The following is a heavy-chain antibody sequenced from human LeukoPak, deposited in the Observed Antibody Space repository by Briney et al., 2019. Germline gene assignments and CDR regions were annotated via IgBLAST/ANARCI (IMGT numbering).Heavy chain of an antibody. CDR1: GFTFSSYA. J-gene: IGHJ3*02. CDR3: ARDHRVTDLFAFDI. V-gene: IGHV3-48*02. Sequence: PGGSLRLSCAASGFTFSSYAMNWVRQAPGKGLEWVSYISSSSSTIYYADSVKGRFTISRDNAKNSLYLQMNSLRDEDTAVYYCARDHRVTDLFAFDIWGQGTMVTVSS. CDR2: ISSSSSTI. D-gene: IGHD4-4*01.